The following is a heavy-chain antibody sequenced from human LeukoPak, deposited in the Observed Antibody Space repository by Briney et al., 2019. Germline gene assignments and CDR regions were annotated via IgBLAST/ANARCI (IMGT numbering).Heavy chain of an antibody. J-gene: IGHJ3*02. CDR3: ARGPSIAARYDAFDI. V-gene: IGHV3-48*03. Sequence: GGSLRLSCAASEFTFTSYELNWVRQAPGEGLEWVSYISSSGNTISYADSVKGRFTISRDNAKNSLYLQVISLRAEDTAVYYCARGPSIAARYDAFDIWGQGTMVTASS. CDR1: EFTFTSYE. D-gene: IGHD6-6*01. CDR2: ISSSGNTI.